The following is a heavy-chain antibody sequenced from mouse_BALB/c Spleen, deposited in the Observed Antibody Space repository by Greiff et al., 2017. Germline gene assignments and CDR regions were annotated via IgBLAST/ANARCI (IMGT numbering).Heavy chain of an antibody. V-gene: IGHV1-7*01. CDR2: INPSTGYT. Sequence: VQLQQSGAELAKPGASVKMSCKASGYTFTSYWMHWVKQRPGQGLEWIGYINPSTGYTEYNQKFKDKATLTADKSSSTAYMQLSSLTSEDSAVYYCARRTTVVATRSFDYWGQGTTLTVSS. J-gene: IGHJ2*01. D-gene: IGHD1-1*01. CDR1: GYTFTSYW. CDR3: ARRTTVVATRSFDY.